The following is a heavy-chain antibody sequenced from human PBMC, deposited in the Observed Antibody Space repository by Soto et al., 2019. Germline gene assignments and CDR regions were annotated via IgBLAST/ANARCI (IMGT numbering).Heavy chain of an antibody. Sequence: EVQLLESGGGLVQPGGSLRLSCAASGFTFSSYAMSWVRQAPGKGLEWVSAISGSGGSTYYADSVKGRFTISRDNSXNXLXXQMNSLRAEDTAVYYCAKAKNMVTTGGYYYYGMDVWGQGTTVTVSS. D-gene: IGHD4-17*01. CDR3: AKAKNMVTTGGYYYYGMDV. J-gene: IGHJ6*02. V-gene: IGHV3-23*01. CDR1: GFTFSSYA. CDR2: ISGSGGST.